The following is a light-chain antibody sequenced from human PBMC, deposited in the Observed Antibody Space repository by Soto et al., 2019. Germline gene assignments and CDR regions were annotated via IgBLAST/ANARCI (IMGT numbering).Light chain of an antibody. Sequence: DIQMTQSPSTLSGSVGDRVTITCRASQTISSWLAWYQQKPGKAPKLLIYKASTLKSGVPSRFSGSGSCTEISLTISSLQPNDFPTYYCQHYNSYSEAFGQGTKVELK. CDR1: QTISSW. CDR3: QHYNSYSEA. J-gene: IGKJ1*01. V-gene: IGKV1-5*03. CDR2: KAS.